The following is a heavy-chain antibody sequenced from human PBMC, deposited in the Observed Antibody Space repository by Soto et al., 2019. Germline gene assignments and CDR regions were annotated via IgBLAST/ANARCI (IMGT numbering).Heavy chain of an antibody. CDR2: ISGSGGST. J-gene: IGHJ1*01. CDR1: GFTFSSYA. V-gene: IGHV3-23*01. Sequence: EVQLLESGGGLVQPGGSLRLSCEASGFTFSSYAMSWVRQAPGKGLEWVSAISGSGGSTYYADYVKGRFTISRDNSKNTLYLQMNSLRAEDTAVYYCAKVRYGDHGYFQHWGQGTLVTVSS. D-gene: IGHD4-17*01. CDR3: AKVRYGDHGYFQH.